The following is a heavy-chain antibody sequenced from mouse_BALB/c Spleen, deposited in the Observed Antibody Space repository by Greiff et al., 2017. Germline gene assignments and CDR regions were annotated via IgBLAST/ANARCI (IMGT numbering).Heavy chain of an antibody. D-gene: IGHD1-1*01. CDR2: ISYSGST. V-gene: IGHV3-2*02. CDR1: GYSITSDYA. J-gene: IGHJ1*01. Sequence: EVQLQQSGPGLVKPSQSLSLTCTVTGYSITSDYAWTWIRQFPGNKLEWMGYISYSGSTSYNPSLKSRISITRDTSKNQFFLQLNSVTTEDTATYYCAREGGSSYVEWYFDVWGAGTTVTVSS. CDR3: AREGGSSYVEWYFDV.